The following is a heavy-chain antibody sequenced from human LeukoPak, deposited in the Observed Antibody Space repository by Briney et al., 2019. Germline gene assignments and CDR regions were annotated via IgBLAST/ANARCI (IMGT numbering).Heavy chain of an antibody. V-gene: IGHV1-2*02. J-gene: IGHJ4*02. CDR2: INPNSGGT. CDR1: GYSFTGYY. CDR3: AGLSGYDPYYFDY. D-gene: IGHD5-12*01. Sequence: GASVKVSCKASGYSFTGYYMHWVRQAPGQGLEWMGCINPNSGGTDYAQKFQGRVTMTRDTSISTACMELSRLTSDDTAVYYCAGLSGYDPYYFDYWGQGTLVAVSS.